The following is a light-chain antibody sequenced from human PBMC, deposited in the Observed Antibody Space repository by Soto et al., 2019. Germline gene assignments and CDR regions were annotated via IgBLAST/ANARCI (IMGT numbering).Light chain of an antibody. J-gene: IGKJ4*01. V-gene: IGKV4-1*01. CDR3: QQYYSSPQT. CDR2: WAS. CDR1: QSVLYTSNSKNY. Sequence: DIVMTQSLDSLAVSLGERATINCKSSQSVLYTSNSKNYLAWYQQKPGQPPKLLIYWASTRDAGVPDRFSGSGSGTDFTLTISSLQAEDVAVYYCQQYYSSPQTFGGGTKVDIK.